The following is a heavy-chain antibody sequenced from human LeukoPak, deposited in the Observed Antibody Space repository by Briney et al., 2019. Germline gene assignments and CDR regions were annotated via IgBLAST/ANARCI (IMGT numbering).Heavy chain of an antibody. V-gene: IGHV4-31*03. J-gene: IGHJ4*02. Sequence: SETLSLTCTVSGGSISSGGYYWSWIRQHPGKGLEWIGYIYYSGSTYYNPSLKSRVTISVDTSKNQFSLKLSSVTAADTAVYYCARSGLGATFDYWGQGTLVTVSS. D-gene: IGHD1-14*01. CDR1: GGSISSGGYY. CDR3: ARSGLGATFDY. CDR2: IYYSGST.